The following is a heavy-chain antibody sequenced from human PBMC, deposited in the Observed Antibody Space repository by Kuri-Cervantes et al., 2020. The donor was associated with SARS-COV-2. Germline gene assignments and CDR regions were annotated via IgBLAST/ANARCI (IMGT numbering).Heavy chain of an antibody. J-gene: IGHJ6*02. CDR2: ISSDGNNT. Sequence: GGSLRLSCAASGFTISTYWMHWVRQAPGKGLVWVSRISSDGNNTNYADSVKGRFTISRDNARDTLYLQMNSLRAEDTAVYYCARDALGRGMDVWGQGTTVTVSS. CDR3: ARDALGRGMDV. V-gene: IGHV3-74*01. D-gene: IGHD3-16*01. CDR1: GFTISTYW.